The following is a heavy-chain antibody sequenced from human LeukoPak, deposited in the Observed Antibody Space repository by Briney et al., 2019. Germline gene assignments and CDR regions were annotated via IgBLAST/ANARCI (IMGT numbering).Heavy chain of an antibody. D-gene: IGHD3-22*01. CDR3: ARDGYYYDSSGYYTGYFDY. CDR1: GGSISSYY. CDR2: IYYSGGT. J-gene: IGHJ4*02. V-gene: IGHV4-59*12. Sequence: PSETLSLTCTVSGGSISSYYWSWIRQPPGKGLEWIGYIYYSGGTNYNPSLKSRDTISVDTSKNQFSLKLSSVTAADTAVYYRARDGYYYDSSGYYTGYFDYWGQGTLVTVSS.